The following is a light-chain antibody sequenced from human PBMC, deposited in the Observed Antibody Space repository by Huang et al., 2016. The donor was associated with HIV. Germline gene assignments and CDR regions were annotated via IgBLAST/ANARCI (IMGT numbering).Light chain of an antibody. CDR1: QSLLHSNGYNY. Sequence: DIVMTQSPLSLPVPPGEPASISCRSSQSLLHSNGYNYLDWYLQKTGQSPQLLIYLGSNRASGVPDRFSGSGSGTDFTLKISRVEAEDVWVYYCMQALQTPPYTFGQGTKLEIK. J-gene: IGKJ2*01. V-gene: IGKV2-28*01. CDR3: MQALQTPPYT. CDR2: LGS.